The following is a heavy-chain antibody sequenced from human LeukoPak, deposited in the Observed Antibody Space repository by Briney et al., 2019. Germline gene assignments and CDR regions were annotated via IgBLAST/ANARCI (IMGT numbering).Heavy chain of an antibody. CDR1: GYTFTSYG. CDR3: ARDRPSRGRGWYSPPYRNWFDP. V-gene: IGHV1-18*01. J-gene: IGHJ5*02. D-gene: IGHD6-19*01. Sequence: ASVKVSYKASGYTFTSYGISWVRQAPGQGLEWMVWISAYNGNTNYAQKLQGRVTMTRDTSTSTVYMELSSLRSEDTAAYYCARDRPSRGRGWYSPPYRNWFDPWGQGTLVTVSS. CDR2: ISAYNGNT.